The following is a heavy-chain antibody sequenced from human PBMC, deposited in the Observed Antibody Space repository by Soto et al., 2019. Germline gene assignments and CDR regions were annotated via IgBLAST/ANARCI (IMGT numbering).Heavy chain of an antibody. CDR3: SRGGTDQWLPSFDY. CDR1: GGTFSSYA. V-gene: IGHV1-69*13. J-gene: IGHJ4*02. Sequence: SVKVSCKASGGTFSSYAISWVRQAPGQGLEWMGGIIPIFGTANYAQKFQGRVTITADESTSTAYMELSSLRSEDTAVYYCSRGGTDQWLPSFDYWGQGTLVTVSS. CDR2: IIPIFGTA. D-gene: IGHD5-12*01.